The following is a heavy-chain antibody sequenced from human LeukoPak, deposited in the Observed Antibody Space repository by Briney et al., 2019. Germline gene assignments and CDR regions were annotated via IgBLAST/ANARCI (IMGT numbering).Heavy chain of an antibody. D-gene: IGHD2-15*01. V-gene: IGHV3-30*03. CDR2: ISYDGSNK. J-gene: IGHJ5*02. CDR1: GFTFSSYG. CDR3: ARDLVRFGGWYDH. Sequence: GGSLRLSCAASGFTFSSYGMHWVRQAPGKGLEWVAVISYDGSNKYYADSVKGRFTISRDNSKNTLYLQMNSLRAEDTAVYYCARDLVRFGGWYDHWGQGTLVTVSS.